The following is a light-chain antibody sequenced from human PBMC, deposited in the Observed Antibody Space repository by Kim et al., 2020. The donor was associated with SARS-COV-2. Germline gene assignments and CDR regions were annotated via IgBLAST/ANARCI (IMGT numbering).Light chain of an antibody. CDR3: QQYDVYPRT. J-gene: IGKJ1*01. CDR2: AAS. Sequence: VGYRVLITCRASQGIANNLAWFQQKPAKAPKSLIYAASTLETGVPSRFSGSGSGTDFILTISSLQPEDYGTYYCQQYDVYPRTFGQGTKVDVK. CDR1: QGIANN. V-gene: IGKV1-16*01.